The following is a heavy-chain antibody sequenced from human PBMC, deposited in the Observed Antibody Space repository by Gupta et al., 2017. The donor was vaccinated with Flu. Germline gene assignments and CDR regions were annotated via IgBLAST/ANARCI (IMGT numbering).Heavy chain of an antibody. D-gene: IGHD4-17*01. Sequence: RQAPGQGLEWMGTITPSGGYTSYAQSFQARLTMTRDTSATTVYMELSSLRSEDTAVYYCTRGPPTTVASDFDPWGQGTLVTVSS. CDR2: ITPSGGYT. V-gene: IGHV1-46*03. J-gene: IGHJ5*02. CDR3: TRGPPTTVASDFDP.